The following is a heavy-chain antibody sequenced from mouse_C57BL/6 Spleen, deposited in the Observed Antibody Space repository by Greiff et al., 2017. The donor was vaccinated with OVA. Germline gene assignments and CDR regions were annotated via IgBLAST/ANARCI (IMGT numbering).Heavy chain of an antibody. CDR3: ARGYYYGSSQYYFDY. CDR2: IDPNSGGT. V-gene: IGHV1-72*01. J-gene: IGHJ2*01. Sequence: QVHVKQSGAELVKPGASVKLSCKASGYTFTSYWMHWVKQRPGRGLEWIGRIDPNSGGTKYNEKFKSKATLTVDKPSRTAYMQLSSLTSEDSAVYYCARGYYYGSSQYYFDYWGQGTTLTVSS. D-gene: IGHD1-1*01. CDR1: GYTFTSYW.